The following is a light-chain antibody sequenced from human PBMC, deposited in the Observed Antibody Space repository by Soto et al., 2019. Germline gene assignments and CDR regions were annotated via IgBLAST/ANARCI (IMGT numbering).Light chain of an antibody. J-gene: IGKJ4*01. V-gene: IGKV1-9*01. CDR3: QQLERYPST. CDR1: QGIDSS. CDR2: AAS. Sequence: IVLTQSPSSLSASLGERVTITCGASQGIDSSFAWYQQKPGKAPKLLIYAASSLQSGVPSRFRGSGSGTDFTLTISSLQPEDFATYYCQQLERYPSTFGGGTKVDNK.